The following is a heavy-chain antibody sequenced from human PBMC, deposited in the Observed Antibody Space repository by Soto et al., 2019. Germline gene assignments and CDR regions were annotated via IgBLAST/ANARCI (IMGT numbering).Heavy chain of an antibody. J-gene: IGHJ6*02. Sequence: SGESLKISCKGSGYSFTSYWISWVRQMPGKGLEWMGRIDPSDSYTNYSPSFQGHVTISADKSISTAYLQWSSLKASDTAMYYCASKGYSSSWYDADYYGMDVWGQRTTVTVSS. V-gene: IGHV5-10-1*01. CDR3: ASKGYSSSWYDADYYGMDV. CDR1: GYSFTSYW. D-gene: IGHD6-13*01. CDR2: IDPSDSYT.